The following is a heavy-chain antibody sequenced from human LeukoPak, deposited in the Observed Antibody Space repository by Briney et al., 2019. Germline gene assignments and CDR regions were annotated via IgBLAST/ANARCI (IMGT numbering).Heavy chain of an antibody. V-gene: IGHV3-64D*09. Sequence: GGSLRLSCSASGFTFSSYAMHWVRQAPGEGLEYVSAISSNGGSTYYADSVKGRFTISRDNSKNTLYLQMSSLRAEDTAVYYCVKEASLLLWFGESPAYFDYWGQGTLVTVSS. CDR3: VKEASLLLWFGESPAYFDY. D-gene: IGHD3-10*01. CDR2: ISSNGGST. CDR1: GFTFSSYA. J-gene: IGHJ4*02.